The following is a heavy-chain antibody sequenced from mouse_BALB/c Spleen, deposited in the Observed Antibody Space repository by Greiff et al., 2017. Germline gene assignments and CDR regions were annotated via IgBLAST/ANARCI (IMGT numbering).Heavy chain of an antibody. Sequence: EVMLVESGGGLVKPGGSLKLSCAASGFTFSSYAMSWVRQTPEKRLEWVASISSGGSTYYPDSVKGRFTISRDNARNILYLQMSSLRSEDTAMYYCARDGNLLDYWGQGTTLTVSS. V-gene: IGHV5-6-5*01. CDR1: GFTFSSYA. CDR3: ARDGNLLDY. D-gene: IGHD2-1*01. J-gene: IGHJ2*01. CDR2: ISSGGST.